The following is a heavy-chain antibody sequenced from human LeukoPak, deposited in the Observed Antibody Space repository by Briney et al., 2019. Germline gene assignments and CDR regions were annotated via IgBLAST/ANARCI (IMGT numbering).Heavy chain of an antibody. V-gene: IGHV1-8*02. CDR1: GYTFTSYG. D-gene: IGHD3-22*01. Sequence: ASVKVSCKASGYTFTSYGTSWVRQAPGQGLEWMGWMNPNSGNTGYAQKFQGRVTMTRNTSISTAYMELSSLRSEDTAVYYCARGMYYYDSSGYYYLFDYWGQGTLVTVSS. CDR3: ARGMYYYDSSGYYYLFDY. CDR2: MNPNSGNT. J-gene: IGHJ4*02.